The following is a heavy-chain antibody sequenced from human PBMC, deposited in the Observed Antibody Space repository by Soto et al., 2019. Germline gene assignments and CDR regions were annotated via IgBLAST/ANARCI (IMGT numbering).Heavy chain of an antibody. CDR1: GFTFSNYA. Sequence: EVHLLESGGGLVQPGGSLRLSCAASGFTFSNYAMTWVRQAPGKGLEWVSVISGTGGGTNNADSAKGRFTTSRDSSKNTLYLQMTSLRAEDTAVYYCANRAFYGSGIPNYYGMDVWGQGTAVTVSS. V-gene: IGHV3-23*01. J-gene: IGHJ6*02. CDR2: ISGTGGGT. D-gene: IGHD3-10*01. CDR3: ANRAFYGSGIPNYYGMDV.